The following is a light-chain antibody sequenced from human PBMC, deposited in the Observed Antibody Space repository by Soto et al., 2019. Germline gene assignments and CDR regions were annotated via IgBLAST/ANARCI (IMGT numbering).Light chain of an antibody. CDR2: DAS. J-gene: IGKJ1*01. V-gene: IGKV3-11*01. CDR3: QQHSNWPPGWT. Sequence: ENMLTQSPATLSLSTGERATLSCRASQSVSSYLAWYQQKPGQAPRLLIYDASNRATGIPARFSGSGSGTDFTLTISSLEPEDFAVYYCQQHSNWPPGWTFGQGTKVDIK. CDR1: QSVSSY.